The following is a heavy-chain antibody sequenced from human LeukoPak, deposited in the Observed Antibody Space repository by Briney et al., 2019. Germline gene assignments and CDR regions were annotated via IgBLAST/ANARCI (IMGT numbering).Heavy chain of an antibody. CDR3: ARGTYYYDSSGYYYFDY. CDR2: ISAYNGNT. CDR1: GGTFSSYA. D-gene: IGHD3-22*01. J-gene: IGHJ4*02. V-gene: IGHV1-18*01. Sequence: GASVKVSCKASGGTFSSYAISWVRQAPGQGLEWMGWISAYNGNTNYAQKLQGRVTMTTDTSTSTAYMELRSLRSDDTAVYYCARGTYYYDSSGYYYFDYWGQGTLVTVSS.